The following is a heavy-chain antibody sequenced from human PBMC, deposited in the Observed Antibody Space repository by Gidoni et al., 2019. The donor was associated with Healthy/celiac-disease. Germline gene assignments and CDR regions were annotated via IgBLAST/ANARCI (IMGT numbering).Heavy chain of an antibody. CDR2: IWYDGSTK. J-gene: IGHJ4*02. V-gene: IGHV3-33*01. Sequence: QVQLVESGGGVVQPGRSLRLSCAASGFTFSSYGMHWVRQAAGKGLEWVAVIWYDGSTKYYADSVKGRFTISRDNSKNTLYLQMNSLRAEDTAVYYCARDNYDSSGPYYFDYWGQGTLVTVSS. CDR3: ARDNYDSSGPYYFDY. CDR1: GFTFSSYG. D-gene: IGHD3-22*01.